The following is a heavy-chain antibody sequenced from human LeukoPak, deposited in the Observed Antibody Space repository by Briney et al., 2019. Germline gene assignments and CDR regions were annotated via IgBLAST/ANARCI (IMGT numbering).Heavy chain of an antibody. CDR1: GFTFSSYS. V-gene: IGHV3-7*01. D-gene: IGHD6-13*01. CDR3: VTSATGRGGIDY. J-gene: IGHJ4*02. Sequence: GRSLRLSCAASGFTFSSYSMNWVRQAPGKGLEWVANINQDGSEKYYVDSVKGRFTISRDNARNSLFLQMNSLRVEDMAVYYCVTSATGRGGIDYWGQGTLVTVSS. CDR2: INQDGSEK.